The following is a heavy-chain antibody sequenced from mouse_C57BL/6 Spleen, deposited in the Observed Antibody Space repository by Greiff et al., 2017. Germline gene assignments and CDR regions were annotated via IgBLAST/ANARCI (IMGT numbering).Heavy chain of an antibody. CDR1: GYTFTSYW. D-gene: IGHD2-3*01. CDR2: IDPSDSYT. CDR3: ARKRDGYYVKDFDY. Sequence: QVQLQQPGAELVRPGTSVKLSCKASGYTFTSYWMHWVKQRPGQGLEWIGVIDPSDSYTNYNQKFKGKATLTVDTSSSTAYMQLSSLTSEDSAVYYCARKRDGYYVKDFDYWGQGTTLTVSS. J-gene: IGHJ2*01. V-gene: IGHV1-59*01.